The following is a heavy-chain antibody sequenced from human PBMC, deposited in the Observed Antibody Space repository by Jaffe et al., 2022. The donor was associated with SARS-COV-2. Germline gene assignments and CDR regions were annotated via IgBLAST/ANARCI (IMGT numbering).Heavy chain of an antibody. CDR1: GFTFSSYA. CDR3: AKDLISGYSYGYHYYGMDV. V-gene: IGHV3-23*01. D-gene: IGHD5-18*01. Sequence: EVQLLESGGGLVQPGGSLRLSCAASGFTFSSYAMSWVRQAPGKGLEWVSAISGSGGSTYYADSVKGRFTISRDNSKNTLYLQMNSLRAEDTAVYYCAKDLISGYSYGYHYYGMDVWGQGTTVTVSS. J-gene: IGHJ6*02. CDR2: ISGSGGST.